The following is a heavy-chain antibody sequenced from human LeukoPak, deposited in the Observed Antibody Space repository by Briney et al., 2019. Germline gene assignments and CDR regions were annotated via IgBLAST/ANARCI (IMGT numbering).Heavy chain of an antibody. D-gene: IGHD4-17*01. CDR1: EFTFSSYW. Sequence: PGGSLRLSCAASEFTFSSYWMSWVRQAPGKGLEWVANIKQDGSEKYYVDSVKGRFTISRDNAKNSLYLQMNSLRAEDTAVYYCARDHGYGDPFDYWGQGTLVTVSS. CDR3: ARDHGYGDPFDY. J-gene: IGHJ4*02. CDR2: IKQDGSEK. V-gene: IGHV3-7*01.